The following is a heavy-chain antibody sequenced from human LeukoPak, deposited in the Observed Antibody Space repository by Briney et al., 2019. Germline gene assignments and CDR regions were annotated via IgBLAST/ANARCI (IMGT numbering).Heavy chain of an antibody. CDR3: AKALNGLVDY. V-gene: IGHV3-33*06. CDR1: GFTFSDYG. J-gene: IGHJ4*02. D-gene: IGHD6-19*01. CDR2: IWYDGSNK. Sequence: GRSLRLSCAASGFTFSDYGMHWVRQAPGKGLEWVAVIWYDGSNKYYADSVKDRFTISRDNSKNTLYLQMNSLRAEDTAVYYCAKALNGLVDYWGQGTLVTVSS.